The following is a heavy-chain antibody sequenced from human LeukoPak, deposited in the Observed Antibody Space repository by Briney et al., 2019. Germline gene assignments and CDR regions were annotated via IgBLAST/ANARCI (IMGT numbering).Heavy chain of an antibody. CDR1: GFTFSDYY. J-gene: IGHJ5*02. CDR2: ISSSGSTI. CDR3: ARVSQKGMTTVTTLVDP. V-gene: IGHV3-11*04. D-gene: IGHD4-11*01. Sequence: PGGSLRLSCAASGFTFSDYYMSWIRQAPGKGLEWVSYISSSGSTIYYADSVKGRFTISRDNAKNSLYLQMNSLRAEDTAVYYCARVSQKGMTTVTTLVDPWGQGTLVTVSS.